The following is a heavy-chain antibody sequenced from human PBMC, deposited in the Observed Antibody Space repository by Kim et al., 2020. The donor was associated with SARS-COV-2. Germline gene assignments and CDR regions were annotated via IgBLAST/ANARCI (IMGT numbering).Heavy chain of an antibody. D-gene: IGHD4-4*01. Sequence: GESLKISCHTSGSKVSSYWIGWVRQLPGKGLEVMGLIYPRESDVRYSQSFQGLVTISADGSGAFVQWSALKVSDTAFSYCVTGPGVLTNYYFDFWGQGTLVTVSS. CDR1: GSKVSSYW. V-gene: IGHV5-51*01. CDR3: VTGPGVLTNYYFDF. J-gene: IGHJ4*02. CDR2: IYPRESDV.